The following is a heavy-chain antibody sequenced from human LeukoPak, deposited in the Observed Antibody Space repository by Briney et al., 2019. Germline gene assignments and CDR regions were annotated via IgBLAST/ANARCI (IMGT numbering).Heavy chain of an antibody. V-gene: IGHV4-61*09. CDR1: GGSISSGSYC. D-gene: IGHD4/OR15-4a*01. CDR3: ARAEVQRRPDYYLDY. J-gene: IGHJ4*02. Sequence: PSQTLSLTCTVSGGSISSGSYCWSWLRQPAGKGLEWIGHIHTSGNTNYNPSLKSRVTISVDTSKNQFSLKLSSVTAADTAVYYCARAEVQRRPDYYLDYWGQGTLVTVSS. CDR2: IHTSGNT.